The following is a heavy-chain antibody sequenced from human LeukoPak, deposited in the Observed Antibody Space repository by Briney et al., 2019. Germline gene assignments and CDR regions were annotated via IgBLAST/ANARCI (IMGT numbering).Heavy chain of an antibody. D-gene: IGHD5-12*01. J-gene: IGHJ6*03. CDR3: ARNGYSGYDLEFRYYYYYMDA. CDR1: GGSISSSSYY. V-gene: IGHV4-39*07. CDR2: IYYSGST. Sequence: SETLSLTCTVSGGSISSSSYYWGWIRQPPGKGLEWIGSIYYSGSTYYNPSLKSRVTISVDTSKNQFSLKLSSVTAADTAVYYCARNGYSGYDLEFRYYYYYMDAWGKGTTVTVSS.